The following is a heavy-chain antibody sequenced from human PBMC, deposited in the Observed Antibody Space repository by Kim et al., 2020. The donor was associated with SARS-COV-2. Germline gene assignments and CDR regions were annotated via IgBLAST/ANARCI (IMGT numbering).Heavy chain of an antibody. CDR3: TRRGLYYYYGMDV. J-gene: IGHJ6*02. D-gene: IGHD5-12*01. V-gene: IGHV3-49*02. Sequence: YAASVKGRFTISRDDSKSIAYLQMNSLKTEDTAVYYCTRRGLYYYYGMDVWGQGTTVTVSS.